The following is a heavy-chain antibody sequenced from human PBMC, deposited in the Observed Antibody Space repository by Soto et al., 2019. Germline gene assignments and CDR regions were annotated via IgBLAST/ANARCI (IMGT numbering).Heavy chain of an antibody. V-gene: IGHV3-7*01. D-gene: IGHD2-21*02. CDR1: GITLSRDW. J-gene: IGHJ4*02. CDR2: IKPDGSDK. Sequence: EVQLVESGGDLVQPGGSLRLSCTASGITLSRDWMTWVRQAPGKGLEWVASIKPDGSDKYYLDSVKGRFNISRENTKNSLYVHTHSLRAEDTAIYYCTKLLNGVTALDYWGQGTLVTVSS. CDR3: TKLLNGVTALDY.